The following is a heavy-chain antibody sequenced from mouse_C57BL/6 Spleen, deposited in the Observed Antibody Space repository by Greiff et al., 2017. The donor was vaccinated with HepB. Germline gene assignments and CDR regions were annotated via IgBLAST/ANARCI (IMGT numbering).Heavy chain of an antibody. J-gene: IGHJ4*01. CDR2: IHPNSGST. V-gene: IGHV1-64*01. D-gene: IGHD3-2*02. Sequence: QVQLQQPGAELVKPGASVKLSFKASGYTFTSYWMHWVKQRPGQGLEWIGMIHPNSGSTNYNEKFKSKATLTVDKSSSTAYMQLSSLTSEDSAVYYCARSAHDYAMDYWGQGTSVTVSS. CDR3: ARSAHDYAMDY. CDR1: GYTFTSYW.